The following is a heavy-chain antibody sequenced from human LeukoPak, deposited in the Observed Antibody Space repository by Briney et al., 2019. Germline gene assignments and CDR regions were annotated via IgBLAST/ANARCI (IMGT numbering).Heavy chain of an antibody. CDR2: INHSGST. Sequence: PSETLSLTCAVYGGSFSGYYWSWIRQPPGKGLEWIGEINHSGSTNYNPSLKSRVTISVDTPKNQFSLKLSSVTAADTAVYYCARAPSLLWFGELFPNWFDPWGQGTLVTVSS. CDR1: GGSFSGYY. CDR3: ARAPSLLWFGELFPNWFDP. J-gene: IGHJ5*02. D-gene: IGHD3-10*01. V-gene: IGHV4-34*01.